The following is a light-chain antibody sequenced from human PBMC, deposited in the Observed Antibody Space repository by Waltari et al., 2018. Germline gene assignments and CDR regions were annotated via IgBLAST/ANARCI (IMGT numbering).Light chain of an antibody. CDR1: QSISNW. V-gene: IGKV1-5*03. CDR3: QQFKSFPFT. CDR2: KAS. Sequence: DIQMTQSPSTLSASVGDRVTITCRASQSISNWLAWYQQKPGKASNLLIYKASSLESGVPSRFSGGGSGTEFTLTISSLQPDDFATYYCQQFKSFPFTFGGGTKVEVK. J-gene: IGKJ4*01.